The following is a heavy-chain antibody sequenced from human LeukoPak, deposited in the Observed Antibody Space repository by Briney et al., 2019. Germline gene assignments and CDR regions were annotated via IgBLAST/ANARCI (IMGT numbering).Heavy chain of an antibody. Sequence: SETLSLTCAVYGGSFSGYYWSWIRQPPGKGLEWIGEINHSGSTNYNPSLKSRVTISVDTSKNQFSLKLGSVTAADTAVYYCARGSQLLLIDYWGQGTLVTVSS. CDR3: ARGSQLLLIDY. J-gene: IGHJ4*02. V-gene: IGHV4-34*01. CDR1: GGSFSGYY. CDR2: INHSGST. D-gene: IGHD2-2*01.